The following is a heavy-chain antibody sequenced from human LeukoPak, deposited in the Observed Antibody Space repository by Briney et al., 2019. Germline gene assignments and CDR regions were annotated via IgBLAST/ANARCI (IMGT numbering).Heavy chain of an antibody. V-gene: IGHV3-74*01. CDR3: AKGPVKQLVRYFDY. CDR1: GFTFSSYW. CDR2: INSDGSST. Sequence: GGSLRLSCAASGFTFSSYWMHWVRQAPGKGLVWVSRINSDGSSTSYADSVKGRFTISRDNSKNTLYLQMNSLRAEDTAVYYCAKGPVKQLVRYFDYWGQGTLVTVSS. D-gene: IGHD6-13*01. J-gene: IGHJ4*02.